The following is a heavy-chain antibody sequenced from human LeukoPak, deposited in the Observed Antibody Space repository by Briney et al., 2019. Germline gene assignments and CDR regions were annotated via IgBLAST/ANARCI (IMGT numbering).Heavy chain of an antibody. CDR2: IYPGDSDT. Sequence: GESLKISRKGSGYSFTSYWIGWVRQMPGKGLEWMGIIYPGDSDTRYSPSFQGQVTISADKSISTSYLQWSSLKASDTALYYWARSYDSSGYYQYYFDYWGQGTLVTVSS. CDR3: ARSYDSSGYYQYYFDY. D-gene: IGHD3-22*01. V-gene: IGHV5-51*01. CDR1: GYSFTSYW. J-gene: IGHJ4*02.